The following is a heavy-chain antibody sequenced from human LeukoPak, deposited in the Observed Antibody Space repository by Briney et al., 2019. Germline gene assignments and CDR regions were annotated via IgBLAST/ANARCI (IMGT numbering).Heavy chain of an antibody. CDR1: GFTFSHYW. V-gene: IGHV3-7*01. CDR3: VRDGGVSGYDLLDY. CDR2: INQDGSEE. J-gene: IGHJ4*02. D-gene: IGHD5-12*01. Sequence: PGGSLRLSCAASGFTFSHYWMTWVHQAPGKGLEWVAQINQDGSEEYYMDSVKARFTISRDNAKNSVFLQMNSLRAEDTAVYYCVRDGGVSGYDLLDYWGQGTLVTVSS.